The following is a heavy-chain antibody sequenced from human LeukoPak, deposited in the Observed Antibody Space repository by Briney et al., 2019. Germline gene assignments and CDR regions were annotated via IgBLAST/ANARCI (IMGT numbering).Heavy chain of an antibody. CDR3: TRDNLNDYVWGSYRPSLYYFDY. CDR2: IRSKAYGGTT. J-gene: IGHJ4*02. D-gene: IGHD3-16*02. Sequence: GGSLRLSCTASGFTFGDYAMSWVRQAPGKGLEWVGFIRSKAYGGTTEYAASVKGRLTISIDDSKSIAYLQMNSLKTEDTAVYYCTRDNLNDYVWGSYRPSLYYFDYWGQGTLVTVSS. CDR1: GFTFGDYA. V-gene: IGHV3-49*04.